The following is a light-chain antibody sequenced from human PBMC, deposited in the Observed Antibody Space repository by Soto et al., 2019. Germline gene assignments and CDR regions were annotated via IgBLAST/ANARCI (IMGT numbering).Light chain of an antibody. CDR2: DAS. J-gene: IGKJ1*01. CDR1: QSISNY. V-gene: IGKV3-11*01. CDR3: QQRSIWPWT. Sequence: IVLTQSPGTLSLSPGERATLYCRASQSISNYLAWYQQKPGQAPRLLIYDASNRATGIPARFTGAGSGTDFSLTISSLEPEDFAVYYCQQRSIWPWTFGQGTKVDIK.